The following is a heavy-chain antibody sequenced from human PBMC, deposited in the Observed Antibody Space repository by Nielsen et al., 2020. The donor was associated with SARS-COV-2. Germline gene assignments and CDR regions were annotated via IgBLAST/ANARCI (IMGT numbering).Heavy chain of an antibody. J-gene: IGHJ4*02. CDR2: INWNSGSM. CDR3: AKDIGDSSSMVDY. D-gene: IGHD3-22*01. CDR1: GFTFDNYA. Sequence: GGSLRLSCAASGFTFDNYAMHWVRQGPGKGLEWVSGINWNSGSMGYADSVKGRFTISRDNAKNSLYLQMNSLRAEDTALYYCAKDIGDSSSMVDYWGQGTLVTVSS. V-gene: IGHV3-9*01.